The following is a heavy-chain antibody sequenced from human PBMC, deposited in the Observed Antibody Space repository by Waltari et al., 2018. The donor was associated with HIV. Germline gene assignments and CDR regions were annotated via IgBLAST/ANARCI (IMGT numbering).Heavy chain of an antibody. V-gene: IGHV3-15*01. CDR3: TADS. Sequence: EVQLVESGGGLVTPGGSLRISCAASGITLSDAWLSWIRQAPGKGLEWVGRIKSKSEGGTTDYAAPVKGRFIISRDDSKNTLYLQMNSLRTEDTGVYYCTADSWGKGILVTVSS. CDR2: IKSKSEGGTT. CDR1: GITLSDAW. J-gene: IGHJ4*02.